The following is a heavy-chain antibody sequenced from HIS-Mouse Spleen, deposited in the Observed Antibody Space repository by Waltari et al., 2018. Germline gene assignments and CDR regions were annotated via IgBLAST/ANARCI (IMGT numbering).Heavy chain of an antibody. CDR2: IKQDGSEK. J-gene: IGHJ2*01. Sequence: EVQLVESGGGLVQPGGSLRLSCAASGFTFSSYWMSWVRPAPGKGLAWVANIKQDGSEKYYVDSVKGRFTISRDNAKNSLYLQMNSLRAEDTAVYYCASNPYSSSSLYWYFDLWGRGTLVTVSS. V-gene: IGHV3-7*01. D-gene: IGHD6-6*01. CDR1: GFTFSSYW. CDR3: ASNPYSSSSLYWYFDL.